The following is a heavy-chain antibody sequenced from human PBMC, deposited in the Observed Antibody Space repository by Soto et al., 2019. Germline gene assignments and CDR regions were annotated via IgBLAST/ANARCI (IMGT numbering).Heavy chain of an antibody. J-gene: IGHJ4*02. CDR3: ARASSFGPRGYYDY. Sequence: GGSLRLSCSASGFTFSTYEMNWVRQAPGKGLEWVSYITSSGGTIYYADSVKGRFTISRDNAENSLYLQMNSLRAEDTAVYYCARASSFGPRGYYDYWGKGTLVTVSS. V-gene: IGHV3-48*03. D-gene: IGHD3-3*01. CDR2: ITSSGGTI. CDR1: GFTFSTYE.